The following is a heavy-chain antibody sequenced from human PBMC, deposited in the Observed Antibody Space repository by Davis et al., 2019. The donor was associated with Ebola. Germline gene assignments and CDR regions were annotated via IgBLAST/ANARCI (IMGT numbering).Heavy chain of an antibody. CDR1: GGSFSGYY. D-gene: IGHD6-6*01. CDR2: INHSGST. V-gene: IGHV4-34*01. J-gene: IGHJ3*01. Sequence: PSETLSLTCAVYGGSFSGYYWSWIRQPPGKGLEWIGEINHSGSTNYNPSLKSRVTISVDTSKNQFSLKLSSVTAADTAVYYCARDGVAARLCEHWGQGTMVTVSS. CDR3: ARDGVAARLCEH.